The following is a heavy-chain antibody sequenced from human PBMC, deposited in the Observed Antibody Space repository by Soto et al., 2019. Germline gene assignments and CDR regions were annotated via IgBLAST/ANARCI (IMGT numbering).Heavy chain of an antibody. CDR3: AKVDTEAYYYYYGMDV. CDR1: GFTFSSYS. Sequence: GGSLILSCAASGFTFSSYSMSWVRQAPGKGLEWGSAISGSGGSTYYADSVKGRFTISRDNSKNTLYLQMNSLRAEDTAVYYCAKVDTEAYYYYYGMDVWGQGTTVTVSS. J-gene: IGHJ6*02. D-gene: IGHD3-9*01. CDR2: ISGSGGST. V-gene: IGHV3-23*01.